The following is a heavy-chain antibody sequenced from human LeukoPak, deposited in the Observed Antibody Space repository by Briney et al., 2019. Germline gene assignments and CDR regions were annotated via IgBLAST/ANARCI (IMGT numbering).Heavy chain of an antibody. Sequence: GGSLRLSCAASGFTFSSYVMHWVRQAPGKGLEWVAVISDDGNNKYYADSVTGRFTISRDNSKNTLYLQMKSLRAEDTAVYYCARDSTGYHWFDPWGQGTLVTVSS. J-gene: IGHJ5*02. CDR3: ARDSTGYHWFDP. V-gene: IGHV3-30*03. CDR2: ISDDGNNK. CDR1: GFTFSSYV. D-gene: IGHD3-22*01.